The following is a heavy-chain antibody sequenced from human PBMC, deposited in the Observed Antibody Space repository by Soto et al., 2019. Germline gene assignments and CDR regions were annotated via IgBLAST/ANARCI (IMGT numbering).Heavy chain of an antibody. J-gene: IGHJ4*02. Sequence: SETLSLTCTVSGGSISSSSYYWSWIRQPPGRGLEWIGFIYYAGSTKYNPSLNSRVTISVDTSKNQFSLTVTSVTAADTAVYYCASHRREDCSGGSCPFDYWGQGTLVTVSS. CDR2: IYYAGST. CDR1: GGSISSSSYY. V-gene: IGHV4-61*01. CDR3: ASHRREDCSGGSCPFDY. D-gene: IGHD2-15*01.